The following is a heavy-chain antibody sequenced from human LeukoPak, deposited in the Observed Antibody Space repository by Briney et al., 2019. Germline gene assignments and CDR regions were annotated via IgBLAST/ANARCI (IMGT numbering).Heavy chain of an antibody. CDR2: INPNSGGT. V-gene: IGHV1-2*02. CDR1: GYTFTTYG. CDR3: ARPTVITGLHY. D-gene: IGHD4-11*01. J-gene: IGHJ4*02. Sequence: ASVSLSCKVSGYTFTTYGFSWVRQAPGQGLEWMGWINPNSGGTNYAQQFQGRVTMTRDTSIGTAYMELSRLRSDDTAVYYCARPTVITGLHYWGGDTVVRVSS.